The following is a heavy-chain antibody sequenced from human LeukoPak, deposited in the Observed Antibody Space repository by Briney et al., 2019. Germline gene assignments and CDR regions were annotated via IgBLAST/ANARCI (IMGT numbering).Heavy chain of an antibody. Sequence: GGSLRLSCAASGFTFSSYGMHWVRQAPGKGLEWVAFIRYDGSNKYYADSVKGRFTISRDNSKNTLYLQMNSLRAEDTAVYYCAKAAGYCSSTSCPFDYWGQGTLVTVSS. CDR2: IRYDGSNK. D-gene: IGHD2-2*01. V-gene: IGHV3-30*02. CDR1: GFTFSSYG. CDR3: AKAAGYCSSTSCPFDY. J-gene: IGHJ4*02.